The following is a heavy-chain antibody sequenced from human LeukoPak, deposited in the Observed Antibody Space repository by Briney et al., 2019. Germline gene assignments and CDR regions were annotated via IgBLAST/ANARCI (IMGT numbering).Heavy chain of an antibody. CDR3: ASSYGGNSHFDS. CDR2: IYYSGST. Sequence: ASETLSLTCTVSGGSISSSSYYWGWIRQPPGKGLEWIGSIYYSGSTYYNPSLKSRVTISVDTSKNQFSLKLSSVTAADTAVYSCASSYGGNSHFDSWGQGTLVTVSS. CDR1: GGSISSSSYY. V-gene: IGHV4-39*07. D-gene: IGHD4-23*01. J-gene: IGHJ4*02.